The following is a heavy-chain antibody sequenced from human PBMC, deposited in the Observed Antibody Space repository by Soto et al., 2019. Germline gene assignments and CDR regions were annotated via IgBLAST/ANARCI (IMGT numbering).Heavy chain of an antibody. V-gene: IGHV3-23*01. CDR3: AKSFRQWLAIDAFDI. D-gene: IGHD6-19*01. J-gene: IGHJ3*02. Sequence: GGSLRLSCAASGFTFSSYAMSWVRQAPGKGLEWVSAISGSGGSTYYADSVKGRFTISRDNSKNTLHLQMNSLRAEDTAVYYSAKSFRQWLAIDAFDIWGQGTMVTVSS. CDR1: GFTFSSYA. CDR2: ISGSGGST.